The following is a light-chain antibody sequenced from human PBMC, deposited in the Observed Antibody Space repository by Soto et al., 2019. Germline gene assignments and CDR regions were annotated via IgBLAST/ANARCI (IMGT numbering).Light chain of an antibody. CDR1: SSDVGGYNY. V-gene: IGLV2-14*03. J-gene: IGLJ3*02. CDR3: SPYTTRATVV. CDR2: DVS. Sequence: QSALTQPASVSGSPGQSITISCTGTSSDVGGYNYVSWYQHHPGKAPKLMIYDVSNRPSGVSNRFSGSKSGNTASLTISGVQAEDEASYYCSPYTTRATVVFGGGTQLTVL.